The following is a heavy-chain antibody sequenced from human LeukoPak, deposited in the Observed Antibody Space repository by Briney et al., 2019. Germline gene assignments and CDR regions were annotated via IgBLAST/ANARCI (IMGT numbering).Heavy chain of an antibody. CDR3: ARDFAGIAVAGTFDY. CDR2: ISSSSSTI. Sequence: GGSLRLSCAASGFTFSSYSMNWVRQAPGKGLEGVSYISSSSSTIYYADSVKGRFTISRDNAKNSLYLQMNSLRDEDTAVYYCARDFAGIAVAGTFDYWGQGTLVTVSS. CDR1: GFTFSSYS. V-gene: IGHV3-48*02. J-gene: IGHJ4*02. D-gene: IGHD6-19*01.